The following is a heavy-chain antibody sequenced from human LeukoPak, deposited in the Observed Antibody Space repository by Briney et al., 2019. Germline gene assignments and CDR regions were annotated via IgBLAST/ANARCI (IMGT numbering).Heavy chain of an antibody. CDR2: VNYRGTT. D-gene: IGHD3-3*01. V-gene: IGHV4-59*08. CDR3: ARHEGNTRPFDF. J-gene: IGHJ4*02. CDR1: GFSISSYY. Sequence: VKPSETLSLTCTVSGFSISSYYWSWIRQPPGKGLEWIGYVNYRGTTSYNPSLKSRVTMSVDTTQNQFSLKLSSVSAADTAVFYCARHEGNTRPFDFWGQGTLVTVSS.